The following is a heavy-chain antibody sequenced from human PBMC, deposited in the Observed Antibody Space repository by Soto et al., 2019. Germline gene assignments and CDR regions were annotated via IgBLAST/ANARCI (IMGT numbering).Heavy chain of an antibody. CDR1: GYTFTGHY. J-gene: IGHJ4*02. CDR2: IGPESGAT. CDR3: GRGRSGQIVVFY. V-gene: IGHV1-2*02. Sequence: GALVKVSCKASGYTFTGHYIHWVRQAPEQGPEWMGEIGPESGATRYAQKFQGRVTMTRDTSITTVYMELKNLSPDDTAVYYCGRGRSGQIVVFYWGQGTPVTVSS. D-gene: IGHD1-26*01.